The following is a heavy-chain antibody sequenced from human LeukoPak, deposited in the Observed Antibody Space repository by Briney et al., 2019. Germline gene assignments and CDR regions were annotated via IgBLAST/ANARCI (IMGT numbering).Heavy chain of an antibody. CDR3: AREWAGPSFDY. J-gene: IGHJ4*02. CDR1: GFTFSSYW. V-gene: IGHV3-7*03. CDR2: INHNGNVN. D-gene: IGHD6-19*01. Sequence: HTGGSLRLSCAASGFTFSSYWMSWARQAPGKGLEWVASINHNGNVNYYVDSVKGRFTISRDNAKNSLYLQMSNLRAEDTAVYFCAREWAGPSFDYWGQGTLVTVSS.